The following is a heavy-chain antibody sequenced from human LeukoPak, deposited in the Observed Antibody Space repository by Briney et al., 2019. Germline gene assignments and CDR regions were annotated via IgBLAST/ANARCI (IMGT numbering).Heavy chain of an antibody. CDR2: ISWNSGSI. CDR1: GFTFDDYA. CDR3: EKGYCSSTSCYHFDY. D-gene: IGHD2-2*01. J-gene: IGHJ4*02. Sequence: GGSLRLSCAASGFTFDDYAMHWVRQAPGKGLEWVSGISWNSGSIGYADSVKGRFTISRDNAKNSLYLQMNSLRAEDTALYYCEKGYCSSTSCYHFDYWGQGTLVTVSS. V-gene: IGHV3-9*01.